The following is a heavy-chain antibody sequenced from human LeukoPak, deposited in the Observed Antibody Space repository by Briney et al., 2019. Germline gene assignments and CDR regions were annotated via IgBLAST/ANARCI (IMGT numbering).Heavy chain of an antibody. Sequence: GASVKVSCKSSGYTFIDYYIHWVRQAPGQGLEWMGWINPNSGATKYAQKFQGRVTMTRDTSISTAYMELSRLRSDDTAVYYCAREREDSSSGGWFDPWGQGTLVTVSS. CDR2: INPNSGAT. D-gene: IGHD6-13*01. J-gene: IGHJ5*02. V-gene: IGHV1-2*02. CDR1: GYTFIDYY. CDR3: AREREDSSSGGWFDP.